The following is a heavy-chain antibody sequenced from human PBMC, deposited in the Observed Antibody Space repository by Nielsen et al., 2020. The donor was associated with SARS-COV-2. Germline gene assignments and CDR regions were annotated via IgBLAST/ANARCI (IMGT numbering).Heavy chain of an antibody. CDR3: AKEMGSGWYKFDY. CDR1: GFTFDDYA. CDR2: ISWNSGSI. Sequence: GGSLRLSCAASGFTFDDYAMHWVRQAPGKGLEWVSGISWNSGSIGYADSVKGRFTISRDNAKNSLYLQMNSLRAEDTALYYCAKEMGSGWYKFDYWGQGTLVTVSS. V-gene: IGHV3-9*01. J-gene: IGHJ4*02. D-gene: IGHD6-19*01.